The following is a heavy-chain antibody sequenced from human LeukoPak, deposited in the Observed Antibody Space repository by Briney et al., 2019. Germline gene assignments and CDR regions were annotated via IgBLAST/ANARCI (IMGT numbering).Heavy chain of an antibody. D-gene: IGHD3-22*01. CDR1: GFTFSNAW. Sequence: GGSLRLSCAASGFTFSNAWMSWVRQAPGKGLEWVGRIKSKTDGGTTDYAAPVKGRLTISRDDSKNTLYLQMNSLKTEDTAVYYCTTERDYYDSSGYFTILVYWGQGTLVTVSS. CDR3: TTERDYYDSSGYFTILVY. J-gene: IGHJ4*02. CDR2: IKSKTDGGTT. V-gene: IGHV3-15*01.